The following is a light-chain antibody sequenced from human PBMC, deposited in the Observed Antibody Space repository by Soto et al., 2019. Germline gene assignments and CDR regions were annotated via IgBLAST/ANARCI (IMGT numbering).Light chain of an antibody. CDR3: QQYVNDAWK. CDR1: QSISNW. Sequence: IQFTHAPATLSRSLLYTGPDTFRASQSISNWLAWYQQKPGRAPKLLIYDASTLESGVPSRFPGSGSGTEFTLTISSLQPDDFAAYYCQQYVNDAWKYGQGTKG. V-gene: IGKV1-5*01. J-gene: IGKJ1*01. CDR2: DAS.